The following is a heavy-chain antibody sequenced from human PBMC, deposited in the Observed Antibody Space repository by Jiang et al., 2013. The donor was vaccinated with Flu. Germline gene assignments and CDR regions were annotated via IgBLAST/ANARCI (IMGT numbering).Heavy chain of an antibody. CDR3: ARHVPQTGILDY. V-gene: IGHV4-59*08. Sequence: GPGLVKPSETLSLTCTVSGGSLRSYYCSWIRQPPGKGLEWIGYIYYSGSTNYNPSLKSRVTISLDTSKNQFSLKLTSVTAADTAVYYCARHVPQTGILDYWGQGTLVTVSS. CDR2: IYYSGST. D-gene: IGHD1-1*01. CDR1: GGSLRSYY. J-gene: IGHJ4*02.